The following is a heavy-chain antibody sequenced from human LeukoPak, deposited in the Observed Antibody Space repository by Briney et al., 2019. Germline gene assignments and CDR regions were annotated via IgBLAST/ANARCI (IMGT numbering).Heavy chain of an antibody. Sequence: SETLSLTCTVSGGSIRRSSYYWGWIRQPPGKGLEWIGSMYYSGSTYYNPSLKSRVTISVDTSKNQFSLKLSSATAADTAVYCCARHRTIYYDSSGYWVWGQGTLVTVSS. CDR1: GGSIRRSSYY. V-gene: IGHV4-39*01. D-gene: IGHD3-22*01. CDR3: ARHRTIYYDSSGYWV. J-gene: IGHJ4*02. CDR2: MYYSGST.